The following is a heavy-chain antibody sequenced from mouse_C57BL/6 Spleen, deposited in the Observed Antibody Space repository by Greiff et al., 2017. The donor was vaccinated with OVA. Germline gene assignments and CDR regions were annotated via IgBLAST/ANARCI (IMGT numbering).Heavy chain of an antibody. CDR1: GYTFTSYG. Sequence: VQLQQSGAELARPGASVKLSCKASGYTFTSYGISWVKQRTGQGLEWIGQIYPRSGNTYYNEQFKGKATLTADKSSSTAYMELRSLTSEDSAVYFCASPYYGSSPWYFDVWGTGATVTVSS. D-gene: IGHD1-1*01. CDR3: ASPYYGSSPWYFDV. J-gene: IGHJ1*03. CDR2: IYPRSGNT. V-gene: IGHV1-81*01.